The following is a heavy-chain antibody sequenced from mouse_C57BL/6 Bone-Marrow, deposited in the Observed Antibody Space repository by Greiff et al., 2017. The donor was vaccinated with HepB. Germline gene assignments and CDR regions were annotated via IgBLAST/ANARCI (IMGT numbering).Heavy chain of an antibody. Sequence: QVQLKQSGAELMKPGASVKLSCKATGYTFTGYWIEWVKQRPGHGLEWIGEILPGSGSTNYNEKFKGKATFTADTSSNTAYMQLSSLTTEDSAIYYCAGCGGYDGYYEVMDYWGQGTSVTVSS. D-gene: IGHD2-3*01. CDR1: GYTFTGYW. J-gene: IGHJ4*01. CDR2: ILPGSGST. V-gene: IGHV1-9*01. CDR3: AGCGGYDGYYEVMDY.